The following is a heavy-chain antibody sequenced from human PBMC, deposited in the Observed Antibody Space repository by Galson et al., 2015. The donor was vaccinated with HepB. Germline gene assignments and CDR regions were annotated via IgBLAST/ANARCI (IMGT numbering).Heavy chain of an antibody. D-gene: IGHD6-13*01. CDR3: ARLGDPGEQLDYYYGMDV. V-gene: IGHV3-30*04. J-gene: IGHJ6*02. CDR2: ISYDGSNK. Sequence: SLRLSCAASGFTFSSYAMHWVRQAPGKGLEWVAVISYDGSNKYYADSVKGRFTISRDNSKNTLYLQMNSLRAEDTAVYYCARLGDPGEQLDYYYGMDVWGQGTTVTVSS. CDR1: GFTFSSYA.